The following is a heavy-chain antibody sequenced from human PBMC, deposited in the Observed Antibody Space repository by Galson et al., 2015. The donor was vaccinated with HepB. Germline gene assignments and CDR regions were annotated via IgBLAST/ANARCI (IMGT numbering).Heavy chain of an antibody. D-gene: IGHD3-3*01. J-gene: IGHJ6*02. CDR3: ARGEIFAPVYYYYGMDV. CDR2: ISAYNGNT. V-gene: IGHV1-18*01. Sequence: SVKVSCKASGYTFTSYGISWVRQAPGQGLEWMGWISAYNGNTNYAQKLQGRVTMTTDTSTSTAYMELRSLRSDDTAVYYCARGEIFAPVYYYYGMDVWGQGTTVTVSS. CDR1: GYTFTSYG.